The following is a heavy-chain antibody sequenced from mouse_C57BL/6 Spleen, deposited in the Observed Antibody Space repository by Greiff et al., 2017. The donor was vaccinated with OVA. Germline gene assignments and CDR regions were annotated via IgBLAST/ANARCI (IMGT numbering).Heavy chain of an antibody. Sequence: VKLMESGAELVKPGASVKMSCKASGYTFTTYPIEWMKQNHGKSLEWIGNFHPYNDDTKYNEKFKGKATLTVEKSSSTVYLELSRLTSDDSAVYYCARLGYYYGKDWYVDVWGTGTTVTVSS. CDR2: FHPYNDDT. D-gene: IGHD1-1*01. V-gene: IGHV1-47*01. CDR1: GYTFTTYP. CDR3: ARLGYYYGKDWYVDV. J-gene: IGHJ1*03.